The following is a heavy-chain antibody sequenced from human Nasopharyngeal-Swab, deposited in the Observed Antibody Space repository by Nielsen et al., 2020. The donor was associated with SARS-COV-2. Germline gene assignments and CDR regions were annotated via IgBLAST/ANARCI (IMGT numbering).Heavy chain of an antibody. V-gene: IGHV4-34*01. Sequence: SETLSLTCAVYGGSFSGSYWSWIRQPPGKGLEWIGEINHSGSTNYNPSLKSRVTISVDTSKNQFSLKLSSVTAADTAVYYCARGPRYCSGGSCYQVFYYYMDVWGKGTTVTVSS. D-gene: IGHD2-15*01. CDR1: GGSFSGSY. CDR2: INHSGST. J-gene: IGHJ6*03. CDR3: ARGPRYCSGGSCYQVFYYYMDV.